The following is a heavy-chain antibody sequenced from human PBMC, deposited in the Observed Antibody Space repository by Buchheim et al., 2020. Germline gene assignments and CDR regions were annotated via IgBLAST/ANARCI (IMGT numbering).Heavy chain of an antibody. CDR2: ISSDGSTT. Sequence: EVQLVESGGGLVQPGGSLRLSCAASGLVFSQYWMHWVRQAPGKGLVWVSRISSDGSTTTYADSVKGRFTISRDNAKNMLYLQMNSLRAEDTAVYYCARSVASPEVFLWGQGTL. CDR1: GLVFSQYW. V-gene: IGHV3-74*02. D-gene: IGHD6-13*01. CDR3: ARSVASPEVFL. J-gene: IGHJ4*02.